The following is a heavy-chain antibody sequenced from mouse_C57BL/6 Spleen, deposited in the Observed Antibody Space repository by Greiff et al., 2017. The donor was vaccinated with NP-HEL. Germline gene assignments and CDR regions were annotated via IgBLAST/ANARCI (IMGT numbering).Heavy chain of an antibody. D-gene: IGHD3-2*02. V-gene: IGHV1-42*01. CDR2: INPSTGGT. J-gene: IGHJ3*01. CDR3: ARGLRLHAWFAY. Sequence: VQLKQSGPELVKPGASVKISCKASGYSFTGYYMNWVKQSPEKSLEWIGEINPSTGGTTYNQKFKAKATLTVDKSSSTAYMQLKSLTSEDSAVYYCARGLRLHAWFAYWGQGTLVTVSA. CDR1: GYSFTGYY.